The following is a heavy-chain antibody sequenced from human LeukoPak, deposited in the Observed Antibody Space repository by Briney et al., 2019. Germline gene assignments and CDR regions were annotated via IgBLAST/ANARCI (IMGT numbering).Heavy chain of an antibody. CDR1: GFFFSTYT. Sequence: GGSLRLSCAASGFFFSTYTMGWVRQAPGKGLEWVALILDDGSDKNYADSGKGRLTIATDNSKNTVHLQMNSLRPEDTAVYYCVRDGMAGTPNAFDMWGQGTMVTVSS. CDR2: ILDDGSDK. CDR3: VRDGMAGTPNAFDM. D-gene: IGHD6-19*01. J-gene: IGHJ3*02. V-gene: IGHV3-30*04.